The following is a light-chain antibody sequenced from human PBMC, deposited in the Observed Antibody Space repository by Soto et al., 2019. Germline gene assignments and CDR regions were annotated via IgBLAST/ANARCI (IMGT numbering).Light chain of an antibody. V-gene: IGKV3-15*01. CDR1: QRVSSH. J-gene: IGKJ1*01. Sequence: ETVMTQSPVTLSVSPGDTATLSCGASQRVSSHLAWYQQKPGQAPRLLIYAASTRATGIPVRFSGSGSETEFNLTIRSLQSEDSALYYCHQYNNWPWTFGQGTKVDIK. CDR2: AAS. CDR3: HQYNNWPWT.